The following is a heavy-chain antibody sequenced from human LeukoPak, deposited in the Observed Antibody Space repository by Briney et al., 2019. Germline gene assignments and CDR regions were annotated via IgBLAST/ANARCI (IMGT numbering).Heavy chain of an antibody. CDR3: ARSEIDDYSRY. D-gene: IGHD3-16*01. Sequence: PSETLSLTCTVSGYSISSGYHWAWFRQTPGKRLEWLDSIYQDGSTYDNLSLKSRVTLSVDTSKNQFSLKMKTVTVADTAIYYCARSEIDDYSRYWGQGTLVIVSS. CDR2: IYQDGST. V-gene: IGHV4-38-2*02. CDR1: GYSISSGYH. J-gene: IGHJ4*02.